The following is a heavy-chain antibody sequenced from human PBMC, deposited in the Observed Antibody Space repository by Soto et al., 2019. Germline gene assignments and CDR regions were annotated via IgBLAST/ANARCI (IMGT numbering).Heavy chain of an antibody. D-gene: IGHD3-22*01. V-gene: IGHV4-31*11. CDR3: ARANYFDSSGPFDY. CDR1: GGSISSGAYY. Sequence: SETLSLTCAVSGGSISSGAYYWSWIRQHPGKGLEWIGYIYHSGSTYYNPSLESRVTLSVDTSRKQFSLKVSSVTAADTAVYYCARANYFDSSGPFDYWGPGTLVTVSS. CDR2: IYHSGST. J-gene: IGHJ4*02.